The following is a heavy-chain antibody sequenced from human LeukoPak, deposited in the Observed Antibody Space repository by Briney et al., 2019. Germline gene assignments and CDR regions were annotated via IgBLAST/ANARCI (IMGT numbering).Heavy chain of an antibody. CDR3: ASLNSVGAFDI. D-gene: IGHD5/OR15-5a*01. V-gene: IGHV4-4*07. CDR2: IYTSGST. J-gene: IGHJ3*02. Sequence: SETLSLTCTVSGGSISSYYWSRIRQPAGKGLEWIGRIYTSGSTNYNPSLKSRVTMSVDTSKNQFSLKLSSVTAADTAVYYCASLNSVGAFDIWGQGTMVTVSS. CDR1: GGSISSYY.